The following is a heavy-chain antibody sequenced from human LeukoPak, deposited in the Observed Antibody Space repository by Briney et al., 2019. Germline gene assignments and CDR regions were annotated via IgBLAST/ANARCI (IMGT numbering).Heavy chain of an antibody. CDR3: ARDRREQLAGIDY. CDR2: IYYSGST. D-gene: IGHD6-6*01. Sequence: PSETLSLTCTVSGGSISSYYWSWIRQPPGKGLEWIGYIYYSGSTNYNPSLKSRVTISVDTSKNQFSLKLSSVTAADTAVYYCARDRREQLAGIDYWGQGTLVTVSS. CDR1: GGSISSYY. V-gene: IGHV4-59*01. J-gene: IGHJ4*02.